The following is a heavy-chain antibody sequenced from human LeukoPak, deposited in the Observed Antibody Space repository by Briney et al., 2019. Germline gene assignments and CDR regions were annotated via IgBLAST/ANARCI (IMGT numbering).Heavy chain of an antibody. V-gene: IGHV3-23*01. J-gene: IGHJ4*02. Sequence: GGSLRLSCAASGFTFSSYAMSWVRQAPGKGLEWVTAISGSGGSIYYADSVKGRFTISRDNSKNTLYLQMNSLRAEDTAVYYCAKDMRMTTVVTRALDYWGQGTLVTVSS. CDR2: ISGSGGSI. D-gene: IGHD4-23*01. CDR3: AKDMRMTTVVTRALDY. CDR1: GFTFSSYA.